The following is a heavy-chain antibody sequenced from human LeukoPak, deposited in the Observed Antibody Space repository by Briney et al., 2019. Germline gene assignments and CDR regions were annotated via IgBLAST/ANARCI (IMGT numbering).Heavy chain of an antibody. Sequence: GGSLRLSCAASGFTFSSYAMSWVRQAPGKGLEWVAVISYDGSNKYYTDSAKGRFTISRDNSKNTLYLQMNSLRAEDTAVYYCARGLYCSSTSCPYDPWGQGTLVTVSS. J-gene: IGHJ5*02. CDR3: ARGLYCSSTSCPYDP. D-gene: IGHD2-2*01. V-gene: IGHV3-30-3*01. CDR2: ISYDGSNK. CDR1: GFTFSSYA.